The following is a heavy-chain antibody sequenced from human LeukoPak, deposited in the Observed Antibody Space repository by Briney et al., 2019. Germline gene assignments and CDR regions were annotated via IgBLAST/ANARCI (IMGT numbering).Heavy chain of an antibody. CDR1: GGSVTDYY. CDR3: ARVARHDYTYYPGGNYFDY. V-gene: IGHV4-59*02. CDR2: IYYTGT. Sequence: SETLSLTCTVSGGSVTDYYWSWIRQSPGKGLEWIGYIYYTGTSYNPSLKSRVTISADTSKNQFSLKLISVTAADTAVYYCARVARHDYTYYPGGNYFDYWGQGTLVTVSS. D-gene: IGHD4-11*01. J-gene: IGHJ4*02.